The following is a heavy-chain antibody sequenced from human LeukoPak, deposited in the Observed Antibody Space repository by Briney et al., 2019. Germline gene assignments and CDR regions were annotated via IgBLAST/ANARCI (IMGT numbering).Heavy chain of an antibody. J-gene: IGHJ1*01. CDR1: GFTFSIYG. D-gene: IGHD3-3*01. CDR2: ISYGANNK. CDR3: VLPVMILNGYFHH. Sequence: GGSLRLSCAVSGFTFSIYGMHWVRQAPGKGLEWVAVISYGANNKYYADSVKGRFTISRDNSNNTLYLQMGSLRAEDTAVYYCVLPVMILNGYFHHWGQGTPVTVSS. V-gene: IGHV3-30*03.